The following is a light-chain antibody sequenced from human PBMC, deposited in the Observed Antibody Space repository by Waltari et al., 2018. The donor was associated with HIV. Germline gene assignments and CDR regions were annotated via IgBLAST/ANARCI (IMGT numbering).Light chain of an antibody. CDR1: PSVSSGQ. Sequence: IVLTQSPGTLSLSPGERATLPCRTSPSVSSGQLAWYQQKPGQAPRLLIYAASSRATGIPDRCSGRWSGTDFTLTISRLEPEDFVVYYCQQYGTSPLTFGGGTKVEIK. CDR3: QQYGTSPLT. J-gene: IGKJ4*01. CDR2: AAS. V-gene: IGKV3-20*01.